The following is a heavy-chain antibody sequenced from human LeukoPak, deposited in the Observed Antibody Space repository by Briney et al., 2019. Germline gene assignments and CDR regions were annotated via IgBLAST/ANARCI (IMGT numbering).Heavy chain of an antibody. CDR3: TAEPLEQLTQNFDY. CDR2: INPNSGGT. V-gene: IGHV1-2*02. CDR1: GYTFTGYY. Sequence: SVEVSCKTSGYTFTGYYMHWVRQAPGQGLEWMGWINPNSGGTNYAQKFQGRVTITRDMSTSTAYMELSSLRSEDTAVYYCTAEPLEQLTQNFDYWGQGTLVTVSS. J-gene: IGHJ4*02. D-gene: IGHD6-6*01.